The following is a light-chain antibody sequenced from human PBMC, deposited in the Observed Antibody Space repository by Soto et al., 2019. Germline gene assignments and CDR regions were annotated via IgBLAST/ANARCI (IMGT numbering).Light chain of an antibody. CDR2: AAS. CDR1: QSISTY. Sequence: DIQMTQSPYSPSASVGDRVTITCRASQSISTYLHWYQQKPGKAPNLLIYAASTLQSGVPSRFSGSGSGTDFTLTISSLQPEDFATYYCQQSYSTPPITFGQGTRLEIK. CDR3: QQSYSTPPIT. J-gene: IGKJ5*01. V-gene: IGKV1-39*01.